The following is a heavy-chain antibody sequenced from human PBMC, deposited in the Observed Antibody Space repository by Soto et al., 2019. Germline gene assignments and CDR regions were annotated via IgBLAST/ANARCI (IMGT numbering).Heavy chain of an antibody. V-gene: IGHV3-30-3*01. CDR1: GFTFSSYA. CDR2: ISYDGSNK. D-gene: IGHD2-15*01. Sequence: GGSLRLSCAASGFTFSSYAMHWVRQAPGKGLEWVAVISYDGSNKYYADSVKGRFTISRDNSKNTLYLQMNSLRAEDTAVYYCARDGGLDIVVVVAAQKWGQFDYWGQGTLVTVSS. J-gene: IGHJ4*02. CDR3: ARDGGLDIVVVVAAQKWGQFDY.